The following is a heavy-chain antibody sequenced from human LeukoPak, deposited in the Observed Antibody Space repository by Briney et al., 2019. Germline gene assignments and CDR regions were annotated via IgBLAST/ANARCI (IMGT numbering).Heavy chain of an antibody. V-gene: IGHV4-59*01. CDR3: ARDQGYSYGFTLALDI. Sequence: SETLSLTCTVSGGSISNYYWSWIRQSPEKGLEWIGYVYYSGTTNYNPSLKSRVTISVDTSKNQFSLKLSSVTAADTAVYYCARDQGYSYGFTLALDIWGQGTMVTVSS. CDR2: VYYSGTT. D-gene: IGHD5-18*01. CDR1: GGSISNYY. J-gene: IGHJ3*02.